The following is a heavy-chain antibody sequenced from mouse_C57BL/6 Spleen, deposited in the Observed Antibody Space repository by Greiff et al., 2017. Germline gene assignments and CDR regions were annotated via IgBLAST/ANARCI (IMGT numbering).Heavy chain of an antibody. J-gene: IGHJ1*03. CDR2: IDPSDSYT. CDR3: ARTTTVVAHWYFDV. D-gene: IGHD1-1*01. Sequence: QVQLQQPGAELVIPGASVKLSCKASGYTFTSYWMHWVKQRPGQGLEWIGEIDPSDSYTNYNQKFKGKSTLTVDKSSSTAYMQLSSLTSEDSAVYYCARTTTVVAHWYFDVWGTGTTVTVSS. V-gene: IGHV1-69*01. CDR1: GYTFTSYW.